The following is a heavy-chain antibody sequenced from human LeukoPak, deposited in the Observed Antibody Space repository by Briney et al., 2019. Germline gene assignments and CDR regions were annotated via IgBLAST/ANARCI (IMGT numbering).Heavy chain of an antibody. D-gene: IGHD6-13*01. CDR3: ARDEAAAVANWLDP. V-gene: IGHV1-2*02. CDR2: INPNSGGT. CDR1: GYTFTGYH. Sequence: GASVKVSCKASGYTFTGYHMHWVRQAPGQGLEWMGWINPNSGGTNYAQKFQGRVTMTRDTSISTAYMELSRLRSDDTAVYYCARDEAAAVANWLDPWGQGTLVTVSS. J-gene: IGHJ5*02.